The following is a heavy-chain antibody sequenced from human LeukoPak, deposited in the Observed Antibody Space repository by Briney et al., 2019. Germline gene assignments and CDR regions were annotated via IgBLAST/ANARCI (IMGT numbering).Heavy chain of an antibody. CDR1: GGSISGSSLY. Sequence: PSETLSLTCTVSGGSISGSSLYWSWIRQPPGKGLEWIGEINHSGSTNYNPSLKSRVTISVDTSKNQFSLKLSSVTAADTAVYYCARGYGDYRFDYWGQGTLVTVSS. V-gene: IGHV4-39*07. CDR2: INHSGST. D-gene: IGHD4-17*01. CDR3: ARGYGDYRFDY. J-gene: IGHJ4*02.